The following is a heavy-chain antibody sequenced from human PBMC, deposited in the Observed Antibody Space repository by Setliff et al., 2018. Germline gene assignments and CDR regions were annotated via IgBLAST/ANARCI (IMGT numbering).Heavy chain of an antibody. V-gene: IGHV1-2*02. CDR3: ARKISVTGTIDY. CDR2: INPLSGDT. CDR1: GYTFSDYY. J-gene: IGHJ4*02. D-gene: IGHD1-20*01. Sequence: ASVKVSCKASGYTFSDYYIHWVRQAPGQGLEWMGWINPLSGDTNYALKFEGRVTMTRDTSISTAYMELSRLRSDDTAIYYCARKISVTGTIDYWGQGTLVTAPQ.